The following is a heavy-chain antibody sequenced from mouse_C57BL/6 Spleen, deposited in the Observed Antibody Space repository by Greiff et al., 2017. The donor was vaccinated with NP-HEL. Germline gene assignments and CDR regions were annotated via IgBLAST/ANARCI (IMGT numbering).Heavy chain of an antibody. D-gene: IGHD2-4*01. CDR3: ASEDYGYFDY. V-gene: IGHV1-26*01. J-gene: IGHJ2*01. Sequence: VQLQQSGPELVKPGASVKISCKASGYTFTDYYMNWVKQSHGKSLEWIGDINPNNGGTSYNQKFKGKATLTVDKSSSTAYMELRSLISEDSAVYYCASEDYGYFDYWGQGTTLTVSS. CDR1: GYTFTDYY. CDR2: INPNNGGT.